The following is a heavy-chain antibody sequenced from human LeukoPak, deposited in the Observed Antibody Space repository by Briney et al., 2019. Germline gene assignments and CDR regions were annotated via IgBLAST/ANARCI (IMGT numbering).Heavy chain of an antibody. CDR3: ARAVGTNWFDP. CDR1: GGSISSGTYY. J-gene: IGHJ5*02. CDR2: IYTSGST. V-gene: IGHV4-61*02. Sequence: TSSQTLSLTCTVPGGSISSGTYYWSWIRQPAGKGLEWIGRIYTSGSTNYNPSLKSRITISVDTSKNQFSLKLSSVTAADTAVYYCARAVGTNWFDPWGQGTLVTVYS.